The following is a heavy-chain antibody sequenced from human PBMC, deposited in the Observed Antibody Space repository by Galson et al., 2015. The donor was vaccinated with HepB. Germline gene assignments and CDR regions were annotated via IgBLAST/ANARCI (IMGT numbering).Heavy chain of an antibody. Sequence: SLRLSCAASGFTFSSYSMNWFRQAPGKGLEWVSSISSSSSYIYYADSVKGRFTISRDNAKNSLYLQMNSLRAEDTAVYYCARAPSTYYYDSSGYYYDYWGQGTLVTASS. CDR1: GFTFSSYS. V-gene: IGHV3-21*01. J-gene: IGHJ4*02. CDR2: ISSSSSYI. D-gene: IGHD3-22*01. CDR3: ARAPSTYYYDSSGYYYDY.